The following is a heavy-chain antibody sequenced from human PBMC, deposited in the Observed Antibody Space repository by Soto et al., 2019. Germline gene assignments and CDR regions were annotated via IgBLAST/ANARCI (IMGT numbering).Heavy chain of an antibody. CDR1: GGSFSGYY. J-gene: IGHJ5*02. V-gene: IGHV4-34*01. D-gene: IGHD2-15*01. CDR2: INHSGST. CDR3: ARGPHGHTCRGGSCYAQNWFDP. Sequence: QVQLQQWGAGLLKPSETLSLTCAVYGGSFSGYYWRWIRQPPGKGLEWIGEINHSGSTNYNPSLKSRVTISVDTAKNHVSLTLSSVTAADTAVYYCARGPHGHTCRGGSCYAQNWFDPWGQGTLVTVSS.